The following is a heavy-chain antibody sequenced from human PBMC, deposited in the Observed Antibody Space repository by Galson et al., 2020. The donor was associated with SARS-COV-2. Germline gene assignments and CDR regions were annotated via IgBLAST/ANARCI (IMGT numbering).Heavy chain of an antibody. CDR1: GGSISSGSYY. CDR2: IYYSGNT. D-gene: IGHD2-21*02. V-gene: IGHV4-39*07. CDR3: ARDPRSGDCCNWFDP. J-gene: IGHJ5*02. Sequence: SETLSLTCTVSGGSISSGSYYWGWIRQPPGKGLEWIGSIYYSGNTRYNPSLKSRVTISVDTSKNQFSLKLSSLTAADTAVYYCARDPRSGDCCNWFDPWGQGTLVTVS.